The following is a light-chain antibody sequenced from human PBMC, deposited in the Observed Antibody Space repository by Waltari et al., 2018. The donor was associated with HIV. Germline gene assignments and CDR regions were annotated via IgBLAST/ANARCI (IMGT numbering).Light chain of an antibody. CDR2: PIQ. V-gene: IGLV2-14*01. J-gene: IGLJ1*01. CDR3: SSYTTSSTYV. CDR1: STDIGSYNY. Sequence: QSALAQPASVSGSPGQSITISCTGTSTDIGSYNYVSWYQKPPNRAPQVIIYPIQSRPAVVSDNFSGSKAGNPASLTISGLQAEDEAYYYCSSYTTSSTYVFGRGTTVSVL.